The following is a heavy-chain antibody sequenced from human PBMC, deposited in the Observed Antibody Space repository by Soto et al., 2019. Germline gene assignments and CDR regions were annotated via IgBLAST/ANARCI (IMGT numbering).Heavy chain of an antibody. V-gene: IGHV4-59*01. J-gene: IGHJ5*02. CDR1: GGSISSYY. D-gene: IGHD4-17*01. Sequence: ETLSLTCTVSGGSISSYYCSWIRQPPGKGLEWIGYIYYSGITNYNPSLKSRVTISVDTSKNQFSLKLSSVTAADTAVYYCARAEHNYGDYVWSWWFDPWGQGTLVTVSS. CDR3: ARAEHNYGDYVWSWWFDP. CDR2: IYYSGIT.